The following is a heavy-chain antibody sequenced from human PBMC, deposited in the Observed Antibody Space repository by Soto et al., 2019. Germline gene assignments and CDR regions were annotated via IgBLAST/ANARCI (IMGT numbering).Heavy chain of an antibody. CDR1: GYTVTELS. J-gene: IGHJ5*02. CDR3: AKSRSPVVPATNWFEP. CDR2: FDPAEGET. Sequence: ASGKVSCKVSGYTVTELSMHGVRHAPGKGLEWMGGFDPAEGETIYAQKFQGRVTMTEDTSTEPAYMEMSSVRYEDTAVYYRAKSRSPVVPATNWFEPWGQGTLVTVSS. V-gene: IGHV1-24*01. D-gene: IGHD2-2*01.